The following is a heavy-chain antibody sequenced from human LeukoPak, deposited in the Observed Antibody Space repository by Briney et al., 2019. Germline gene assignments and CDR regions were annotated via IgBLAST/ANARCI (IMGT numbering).Heavy chain of an antibody. V-gene: IGHV3-7*01. D-gene: IGHD3-3*01. CDR3: VRDDFWSGFLFDY. Sequence: GGSLRLSCAASGFTFSSYWMSWVRQAPGKGLEWVANIKQDGSEKYYVDSVKGRFTTSRDNAKNSLYLQMNRLRAEDTAVYYCVRDDFWSGFLFDYWGQGTLLTVPS. CDR1: GFTFSSYW. J-gene: IGHJ4*02. CDR2: IKQDGSEK.